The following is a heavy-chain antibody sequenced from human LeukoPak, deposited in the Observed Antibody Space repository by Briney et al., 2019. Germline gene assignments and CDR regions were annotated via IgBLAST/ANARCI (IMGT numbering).Heavy chain of an antibody. D-gene: IGHD3-3*01. CDR2: IRYDGSNK. CDR1: GFTFSSYG. Sequence: PGGSLRLSCAASGFTFSSYGMHWVRQAPGKGLEWVAFIRYDGSNKYYADSVKGRFTISRDNAKNSLFLQMNSLRGEDTAVYYCARVHDFWSDAFDIWGQGTMVTVSS. V-gene: IGHV3-30*02. CDR3: ARVHDFWSDAFDI. J-gene: IGHJ3*02.